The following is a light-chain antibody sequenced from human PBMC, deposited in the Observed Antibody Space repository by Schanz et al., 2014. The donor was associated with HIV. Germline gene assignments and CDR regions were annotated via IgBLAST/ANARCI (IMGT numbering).Light chain of an antibody. CDR3: QQLNSFPFP. CDR1: QSIGNS. V-gene: IGKV1-5*03. Sequence: IQMTQSPATLYASVGDRVTITCRTSQSIGNSLAWLQQKPGRAPKVLIYKASTLESGVPSTFRGSGSGTDFTLTISSLQPDDFATYYCQQLNSFPFPFGPGTKVDLK. CDR2: KAS. J-gene: IGKJ3*01.